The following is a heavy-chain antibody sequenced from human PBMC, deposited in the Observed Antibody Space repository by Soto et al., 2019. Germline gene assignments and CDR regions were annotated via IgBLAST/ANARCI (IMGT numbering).Heavy chain of an antibody. Sequence: GESLKISCKGSGYSFTSYWIGWVRQMPGKGLEWMGIIYPGDSDTRYSPSFQGQVTISADKSISTAYLQWSSLKASDTAMYYCARGDYDSSGYYFFDIWGQGTMVTVSS. J-gene: IGHJ3*02. V-gene: IGHV5-51*01. CDR1: GYSFTSYW. D-gene: IGHD3-22*01. CDR3: ARGDYDSSGYYFFDI. CDR2: IYPGDSDT.